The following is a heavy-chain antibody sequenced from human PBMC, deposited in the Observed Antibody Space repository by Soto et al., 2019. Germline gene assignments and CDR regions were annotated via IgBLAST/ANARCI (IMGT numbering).Heavy chain of an antibody. J-gene: IGHJ4*02. Sequence: SETLSLTCTVSGGSIRSYYWSWIRQPPGKVLELIWYIYYSGSTNYNPSLKSRVTISVDTSKNLFSLKLSSVTAADTAVYYCARVSMPSYSSGWYDDFDYWGQGTLVTVSS. D-gene: IGHD6-19*01. CDR3: ARVSMPSYSSGWYDDFDY. V-gene: IGHV4-59*01. CDR2: IYYSGST. CDR1: GGSIRSYY.